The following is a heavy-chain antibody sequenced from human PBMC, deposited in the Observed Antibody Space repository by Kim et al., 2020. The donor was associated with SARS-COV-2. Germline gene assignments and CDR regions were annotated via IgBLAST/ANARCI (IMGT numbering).Heavy chain of an antibody. V-gene: IGHV4-39*01. D-gene: IGHD2-2*01. CDR3: ASLPHASPIDS. CDR1: GGSISRSNYY. CDR2: VYYSGST. J-gene: IGHJ5*01. Sequence: SETLSLTCTVSGGSISRSNYYWVWIRQPPGKGLEWIGTVYYSGSTYYSPSFKSRVTVSVDTSKSQFSLKLNSVTAADTAVYYCASLPHASPIDSWGQGTLVTVSS.